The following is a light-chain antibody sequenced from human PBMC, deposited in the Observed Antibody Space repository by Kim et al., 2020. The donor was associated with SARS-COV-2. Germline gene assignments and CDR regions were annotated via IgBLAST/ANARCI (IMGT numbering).Light chain of an antibody. Sequence: GQSITISCTGTSSDVGGYNYVSWYQQHPGKAPKLMIYDVTKWPSGVSNRFSGSKSGNTASLTISGLQAEDEADYYCSSYTSLTTGVFGGGTQLTVL. J-gene: IGLJ3*02. V-gene: IGLV2-14*03. CDR1: SSDVGGYNY. CDR2: DVT. CDR3: SSYTSLTTGV.